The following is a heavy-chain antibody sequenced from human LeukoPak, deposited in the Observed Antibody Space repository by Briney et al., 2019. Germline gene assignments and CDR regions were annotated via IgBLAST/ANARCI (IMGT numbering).Heavy chain of an antibody. D-gene: IGHD1-26*01. V-gene: IGHV1-18*01. J-gene: IGHJ5*02. Sequence: ASVKVSCKASGYTFTSYGISWVRQAPGQGLEWMGWISGYNGNTNYAQKVQDRVTMTTDTSTSTAYMELRSLRSDDTAVYYCASSSGGSYEDWFDPWGQGTLVTVSS. CDR2: ISGYNGNT. CDR1: GYTFTSYG. CDR3: ASSSGGSYEDWFDP.